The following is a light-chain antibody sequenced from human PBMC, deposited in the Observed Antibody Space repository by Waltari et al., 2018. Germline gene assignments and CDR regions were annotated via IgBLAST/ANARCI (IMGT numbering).Light chain of an antibody. CDR1: SSNFGNNY. Sequence: QSVLTQPPSVSAAPGQKVTLSCPGSSSNFGNNYVAWYQQFPGTAPKLLIYDNNKRPSGIPDRFSGSKSGTSATLGITGLQTGDEADYYCGTWDSSLRGGVFGGGTKLTVL. CDR2: DNN. J-gene: IGLJ2*01. CDR3: GTWDSSLRGGV. V-gene: IGLV1-51*01.